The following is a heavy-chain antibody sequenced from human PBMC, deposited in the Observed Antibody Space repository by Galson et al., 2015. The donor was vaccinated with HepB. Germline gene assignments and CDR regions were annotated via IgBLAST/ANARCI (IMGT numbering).Heavy chain of an antibody. CDR3: AKSAPVTIFGVVSRFDP. CDR1: GYTFTSYT. D-gene: IGHD3-3*01. Sequence: SVKVSCKASGYTFTSYTMHWVRQAPGQRLEWMGWINAGNGNTKYSQKFQGRVTITRDTSASTAYMELSSLRSEDTAVYYCAKSAPVTIFGVVSRFDPWGQGTLVTVSS. CDR2: INAGNGNT. J-gene: IGHJ5*02. V-gene: IGHV1-3*01.